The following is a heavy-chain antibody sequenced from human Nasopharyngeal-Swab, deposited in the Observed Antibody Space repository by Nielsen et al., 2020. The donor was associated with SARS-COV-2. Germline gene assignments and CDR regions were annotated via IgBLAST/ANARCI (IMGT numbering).Heavy chain of an antibody. J-gene: IGHJ5*02. V-gene: IGHV4-34*01. CDR2: INHSERT. CDR3: ARLVLGYCSSTSCYTGLKFDP. D-gene: IGHD2-2*02. CDR1: GGSFSGFY. Sequence: SETLSLTCAVYGGSFSGFYWNWIRQPPGRGLEWIGEINHSERTHYNPSLKSRVTISVDTSKNQFSLKLSSVTAADTAVYYCARLVLGYCSSTSCYTGLKFDPWGQGTLVTVSS.